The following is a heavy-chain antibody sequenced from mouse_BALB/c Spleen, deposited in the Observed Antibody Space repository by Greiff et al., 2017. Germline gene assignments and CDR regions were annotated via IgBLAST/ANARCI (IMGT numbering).Heavy chain of an antibody. CDR3: AKNCYGSSYVYAMDY. V-gene: IGHV2-5-1*01. CDR1: GFSLTSYG. Sequence: QVQLQQSGPSLVQPSQSLSITCTVSGFSLTSYGVHWVRQSPGKGLEWLGVIWRGGSTDYNAAFMSRLSITKDNSKSQVFFKMNSLQADDTAIYYCAKNCYGSSYVYAMDYWGQGTSVTVSS. J-gene: IGHJ4*01. D-gene: IGHD1-1*01. CDR2: IWRGGST.